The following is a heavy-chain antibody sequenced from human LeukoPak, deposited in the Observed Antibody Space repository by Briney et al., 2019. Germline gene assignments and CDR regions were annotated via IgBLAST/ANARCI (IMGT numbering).Heavy chain of an antibody. CDR2: ISYSGST. D-gene: IGHD3-22*01. CDR3: ARDYDSSGWDY. Sequence: TSETLSLTCTVSGGSISSYYWSWIRQPPGKGLEWVGYISYSGSTNYNPSLKSRVTISVDMSKNQFSLKLSSVTAADTAVYYRARDYDSSGWDYWGQGTLVTVSS. J-gene: IGHJ4*02. V-gene: IGHV4-59*01. CDR1: GGSISSYY.